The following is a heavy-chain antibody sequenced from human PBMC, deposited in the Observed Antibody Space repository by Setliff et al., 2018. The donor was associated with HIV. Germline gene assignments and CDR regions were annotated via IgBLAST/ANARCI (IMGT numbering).Heavy chain of an antibody. J-gene: IGHJ4*02. CDR2: IYHTGAT. CDR1: GGSISSDDHY. CDR3: ARMSISASVYFDY. D-gene: IGHD6-6*01. Sequence: PSETLSLTCTVSGGSISSDDHYWSWIRQPPGQGLEWIGYIYHTGATYYKSSLESRLTISVDTSKNQFSLKLNSVTAADTAVYFCARMSISASVYFDYWGQGSQVTVSS. V-gene: IGHV4-30-4*01.